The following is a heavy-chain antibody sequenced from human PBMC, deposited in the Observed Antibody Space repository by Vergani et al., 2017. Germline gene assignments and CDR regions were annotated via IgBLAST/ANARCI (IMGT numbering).Heavy chain of an antibody. Sequence: EVQLVESGGGLVKPGGSLRLSCAASGFTFSSYSMNWVRQAPGKGLEWVSSISSSSSYIYYADSVKGRFTLSRDNAKNSLYLQMNSLIAEDTAVYYCARDPRPRPHPWGEGTLVTVSA. CDR1: GFTFSSYS. V-gene: IGHV3-21*01. CDR3: ARDPRPRPHP. J-gene: IGHJ5*02. CDR2: ISSSSSYI.